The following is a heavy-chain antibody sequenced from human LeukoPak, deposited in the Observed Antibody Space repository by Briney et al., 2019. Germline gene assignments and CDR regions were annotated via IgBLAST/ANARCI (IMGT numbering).Heavy chain of an antibody. V-gene: IGHV1-46*01. D-gene: IGHD3-22*01. Sequence: GASVKVSCKASGYTFTNYYMHWVRQAPGQGLEWMGVINPSGPSTSYAQRFQGRVSMTRDMFTSTVYMDVSSLRSEDTAVYYCAREGSSGFYYFDNWGQGTLVTVSS. CDR1: GYTFTNYY. J-gene: IGHJ4*02. CDR3: AREGSSGFYYFDN. CDR2: INPSGPST.